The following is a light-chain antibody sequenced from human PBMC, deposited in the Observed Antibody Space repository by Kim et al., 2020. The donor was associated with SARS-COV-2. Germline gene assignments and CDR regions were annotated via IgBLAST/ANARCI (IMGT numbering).Light chain of an antibody. V-gene: IGKV1-5*01. J-gene: IGKJ1*01. Sequence: ASVGDRVTITVRASQSIHRWLAWYQQKPGTAPKLLIYDASDLEDGVPSRFKGNGSGTEFSLTIGSLQPDDFATYYCQQYNTSLRTFGQGTKVDIK. CDR3: QQYNTSLRT. CDR2: DAS. CDR1: QSIHRW.